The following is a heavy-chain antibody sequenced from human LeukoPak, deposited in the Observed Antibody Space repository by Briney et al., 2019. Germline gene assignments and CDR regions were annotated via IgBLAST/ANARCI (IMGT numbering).Heavy chain of an antibody. V-gene: IGHV3-53*04. Sequence: GSLELLCSASGFNLSSQHNGWVRPASGKGLEGVPGFLYGGSTYYADSVKGRFTISRHNSKNTLYLQMNSLRAEDTAVYYCARAVVDILTGYYPPYYFDYWGQGTLVTVSS. D-gene: IGHD3-9*01. CDR3: ARAVVDILTGYYPPYYFDY. CDR2: FLYGGST. J-gene: IGHJ4*02. CDR1: GFNLSSQH.